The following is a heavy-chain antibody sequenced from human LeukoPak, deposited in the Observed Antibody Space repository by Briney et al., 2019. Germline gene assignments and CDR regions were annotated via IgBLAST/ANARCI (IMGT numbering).Heavy chain of an antibody. Sequence: SETLSLTCTVSGGSTSSYYWSWIRQPPGKGLEWIGYIYYSGSTNYNPSLKSRVTISVDTSKNQFSLKLSSVTAADTAVYYCARRAYCGGDCYDTLDYWGQGTLVTVSS. CDR3: ARRAYCGGDCYDTLDY. V-gene: IGHV4-59*08. CDR2: IYYSGST. D-gene: IGHD2-21*02. CDR1: GGSTSSYY. J-gene: IGHJ4*02.